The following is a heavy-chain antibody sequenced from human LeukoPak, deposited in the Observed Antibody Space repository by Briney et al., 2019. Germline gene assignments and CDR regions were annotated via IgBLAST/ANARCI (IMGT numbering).Heavy chain of an antibody. D-gene: IGHD6-13*01. CDR3: ARDGGGSSSWYASFDY. J-gene: IGHJ4*02. Sequence: PGGSLRLSCVASGFTFSSYEMNWVRQTPGKGLEWVSYISSSGRTAYYADSVRGRFTISRDNAKNSLYLQMNSLRAEDTAVYYCARDGGGSSSWYASFDYWGQGTLVTVSS. CDR2: ISSSGRTA. CDR1: GFTFSSYE. V-gene: IGHV3-48*03.